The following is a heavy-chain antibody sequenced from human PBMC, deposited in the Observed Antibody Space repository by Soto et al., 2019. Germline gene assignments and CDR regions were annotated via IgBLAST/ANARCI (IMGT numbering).Heavy chain of an antibody. J-gene: IGHJ6*02. Sequence: GGSLRLSCAASGFTFNSYGMHWVRQAPGKGLEWVAVISYDGSNKYYADSVKGRFTISRDNSKNTLYLQMNSLRAEDTAVYYCAKVPVVVHTYYYGMDVWGQGTTVTVSS. CDR2: ISYDGSNK. D-gene: IGHD3-22*01. CDR1: GFTFNSYG. CDR3: AKVPVVVHTYYYGMDV. V-gene: IGHV3-30*18.